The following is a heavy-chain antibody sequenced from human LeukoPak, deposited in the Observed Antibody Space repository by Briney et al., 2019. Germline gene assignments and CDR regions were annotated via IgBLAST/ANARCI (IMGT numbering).Heavy chain of an antibody. CDR2: IIPIFGTA. V-gene: IGHV1-69*05. Sequence: SVKVSCKASGGTFSSYAISWVRQAPGQGLEWMGGIIPIFGTANYAQKFQGRVTITTDESTSTAYMELSSLRSGDTAVYYCASGPPRYCSSTSCPLTYYFDYWGQGTLVTVSS. D-gene: IGHD2-2*01. CDR3: ASGPPRYCSSTSCPLTYYFDY. CDR1: GGTFSSYA. J-gene: IGHJ4*02.